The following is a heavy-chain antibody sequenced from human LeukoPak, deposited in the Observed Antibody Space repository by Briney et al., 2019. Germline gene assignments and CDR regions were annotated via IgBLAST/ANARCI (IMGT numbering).Heavy chain of an antibody. D-gene: IGHD3-10*01. CDR3: ARVGEFDY. CDR1: GFTFSSYS. CDR2: ISSSSTI. V-gene: IGHV3-48*02. Sequence: PGGSLRLSCVASGFTFSSYSMNWVRQAPGKGLEWVSYISSSSTIYYGDSVKGRFTISRDNAKNSLYLQMNSLRDEDTAVYYCARVGEFDYWGQGTQVTVSS. J-gene: IGHJ4*02.